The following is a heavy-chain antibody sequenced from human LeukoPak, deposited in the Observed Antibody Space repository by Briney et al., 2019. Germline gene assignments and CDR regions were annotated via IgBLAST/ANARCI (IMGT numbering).Heavy chain of an antibody. V-gene: IGHV4-4*07. CDR2: IYTSGST. D-gene: IGHD6-13*01. Sequence: SETLSLTCTVSGGSISSYYWSWIRQPAGKGLEWIGRIYTSGSTNYNPSLKSRVTISVDRSKNQFSLKLSSVTAADTAVYYCATGAAGTKNWFDPWGQGTLVTVSS. CDR3: ATGAAGTKNWFDP. CDR1: GGSISSYY. J-gene: IGHJ5*02.